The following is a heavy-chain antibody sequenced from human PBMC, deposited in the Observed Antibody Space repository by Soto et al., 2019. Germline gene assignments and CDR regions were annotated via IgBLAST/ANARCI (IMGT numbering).Heavy chain of an antibody. D-gene: IGHD3-9*01. CDR3: AKGSHFDWLLPFDY. CDR1: GFTFSSDA. V-gene: IGHV3-23*01. Sequence: HPGGSLRLSCAASGFTFSSDAMSWVRQAPGKGLEWVSAISGSGGSTYYADSVKGRFTISRDNSKNTLYLQMNSLRAEDTAVYYCAKGSHFDWLLPFDYWGQGTLVTVSS. CDR2: ISGSGGST. J-gene: IGHJ4*02.